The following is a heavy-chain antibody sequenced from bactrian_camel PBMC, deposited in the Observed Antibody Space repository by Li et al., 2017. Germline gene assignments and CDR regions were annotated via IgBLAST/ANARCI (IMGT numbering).Heavy chain of an antibody. V-gene: IGHV3S66*01. CDR2: IGRFNSRT. Sequence: DVQLVESGGGSVQAGGSLRLSCAVSVSSANDYCLGWFRQASGKEREGVARIGRFNSRTLYADSVKGRFTISQDITRNTIYLQMDSLKPEDTAVYYCAAGGGTTLWRWSLLHGANYKYWGQGTQVTVS. J-gene: IGHJ4*01. D-gene: IGHD5*01. CDR1: VSSANDYC. CDR3: AAGGGTTLWRWSLLHGANYKY.